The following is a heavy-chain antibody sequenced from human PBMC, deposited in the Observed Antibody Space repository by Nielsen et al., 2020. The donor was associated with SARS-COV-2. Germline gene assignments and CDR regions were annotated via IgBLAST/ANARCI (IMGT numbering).Heavy chain of an antibody. V-gene: IGHV4-34*01. CDR3: ARNRVGATRYMDV. CDR2: INHSGST. Sequence: SETLSLTCAVYGGSLSGYYWSWIRQPPGKGLEWIGEINHSGSTNYNPSLKSRVTISVDTSKNQFSLKLSSVTAADTAVYYCARNRVGATRYMDVWGKGTTVTVSS. D-gene: IGHD1-26*01. CDR1: GGSLSGYY. J-gene: IGHJ6*03.